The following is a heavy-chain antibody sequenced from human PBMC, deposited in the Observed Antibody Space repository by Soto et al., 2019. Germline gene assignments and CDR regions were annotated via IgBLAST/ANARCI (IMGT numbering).Heavy chain of an antibody. CDR3: AKDKLAVAVAAPFDY. J-gene: IGHJ4*02. Sequence: PGGSLRLSCAVSGFTFSSYWMHWVRQAPGKGLEWVAVISYDGSNKYYADSVKGRFTISRDNSKNTLYLQMNSLRAEDTAVYYCAKDKLAVAVAAPFDYWGQGTLVTVSS. CDR2: ISYDGSNK. V-gene: IGHV3-30*18. CDR1: GFTFSSYW. D-gene: IGHD6-19*01.